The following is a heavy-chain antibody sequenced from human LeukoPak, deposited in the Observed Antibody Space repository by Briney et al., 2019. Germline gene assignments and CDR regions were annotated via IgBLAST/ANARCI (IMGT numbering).Heavy chain of an antibody. D-gene: IGHD3-10*01. CDR2: ISGSSTTI. J-gene: IGHJ3*02. Sequence: GGSLRLSCAASGFTFSSYSMNWVRQAPGKGLEWISYISGSSTTIYYADSVKGRFTISRDNAKNSLYLQMNSLRAEDTALYYCAKDRRPVTMVQGVIITAAFDIWGQGTMVTVSS. CDR1: GFTFSSYS. CDR3: AKDRRPVTMVQGVIITAAFDI. V-gene: IGHV3-48*04.